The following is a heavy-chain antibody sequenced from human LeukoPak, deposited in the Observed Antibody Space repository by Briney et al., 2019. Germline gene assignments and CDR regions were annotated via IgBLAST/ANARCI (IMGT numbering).Heavy chain of an antibody. CDR1: GASISSASDY. CDR2: FSYSGST. J-gene: IGHJ5*02. D-gene: IGHD2-15*01. Sequence: SETLSLTCAVSGASISSASDYWGWIRQPPGKGLEWIGSFSYSGSTYYNPSLKSRVTISVDTSKNQFSLKLSSVTAADTAVYYCARDRTVVVVVAATQAHWFDPWGQGTLVTVSS. V-gene: IGHV4-39*07. CDR3: ARDRTVVVVVAATQAHWFDP.